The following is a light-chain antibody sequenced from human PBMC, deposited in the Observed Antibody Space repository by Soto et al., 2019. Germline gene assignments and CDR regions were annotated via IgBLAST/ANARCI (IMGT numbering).Light chain of an antibody. CDR1: QSVSSN. CDR2: GAS. Sequence: EIGMTQSPATLSVSPGERATLSCRASQSVSSNLAWYQQKPGQAPRLLIYGASTRATGIPARFSGRGSGTDCTLTISSLQSEDFSVYYCQQYNNWPPWTFGQGTKVEIK. J-gene: IGKJ1*01. V-gene: IGKV3-15*01. CDR3: QQYNNWPPWT.